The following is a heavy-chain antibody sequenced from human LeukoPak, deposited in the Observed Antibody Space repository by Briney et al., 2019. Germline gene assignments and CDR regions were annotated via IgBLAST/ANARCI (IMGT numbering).Heavy chain of an antibody. V-gene: IGHV3-66*01. CDR1: GFTVSSNY. CDR2: IYSGGST. J-gene: IGHJ4*02. CDR3: ARTYYYGSGSYSHFDY. Sequence: GVSLRLSCAASGFTVSSNYMSWVRQAPGKGLEWVSVIYSGGSTYYADSVKGRFTISRDNSKNTLYLQMNSLRAEDTAVYYCARTYYYGSGSYSHFDYWGQGTLVTVSS. D-gene: IGHD3-10*01.